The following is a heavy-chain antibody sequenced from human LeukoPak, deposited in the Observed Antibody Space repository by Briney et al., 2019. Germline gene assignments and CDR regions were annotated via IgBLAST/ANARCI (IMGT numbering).Heavy chain of an antibody. CDR2: ISWNSGSI. CDR3: AKDIHSSSHESYFQH. Sequence: PGRSLRLSCAASGFTFDDYAMHWVRQAPGKGLEWVSGISWNSGSIGYADSVKGRFTISRDNAKNSLYLQMNSLRAEDTALYYCAKDIHSSSHESYFQHWGQGTLVTVSS. CDR1: GFTFDDYA. J-gene: IGHJ1*01. V-gene: IGHV3-9*01. D-gene: IGHD6-13*01.